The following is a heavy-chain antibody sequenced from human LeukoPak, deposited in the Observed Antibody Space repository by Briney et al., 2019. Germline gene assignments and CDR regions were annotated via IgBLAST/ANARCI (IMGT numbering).Heavy chain of an antibody. CDR1: GGSISSYY. D-gene: IGHD2-15*01. CDR3: ARGVVVVAATSWYWFDP. V-gene: IGHV4-59*06. J-gene: IGHJ5*02. Sequence: PSETLSLTCTVSGGSISSYYWSWIRQHPGKGLEWIGYIYYSGSTYYNPSLKSRVTISVDTSKNQFSLKLSSVTAADTAVYYCARGVVVVAATSWYWFDPWGQGTLVTVSS. CDR2: IYYSGST.